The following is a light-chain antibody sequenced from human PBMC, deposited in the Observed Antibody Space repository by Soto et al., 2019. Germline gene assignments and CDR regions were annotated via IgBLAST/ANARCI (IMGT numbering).Light chain of an antibody. CDR1: SSDVGGYNY. J-gene: IGLJ2*01. CDR2: EVS. V-gene: IGLV2-14*01. CDR3: SSYTGISTLDVV. Sequence: QSVLTQPASVSGSPGQSITISCTGTSSDVGGYNYVSWYQQHPGKAPKLVISEVSNRPSGISYRFSGSKSGNTASLSISGLQAEDEADYYCSSYTGISTLDVVFGGGTQLTVL.